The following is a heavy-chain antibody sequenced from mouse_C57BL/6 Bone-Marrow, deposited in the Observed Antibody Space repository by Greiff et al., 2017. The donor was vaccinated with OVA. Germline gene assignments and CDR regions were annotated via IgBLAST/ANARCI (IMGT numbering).Heavy chain of an antibody. V-gene: IGHV7-1*01. CDR1: GFTFSDFY. Sequence: EVKLMESGGGLVQSGRSLRLSCATSGFTFSDFYMEWVRQAPGKGLEWIAASRNKANDYTTEYSASVKGRFIVSRDTSQSILYLQMNALRAEDTAIYYCARDDYYGSSYDAMDYWGQGTSVTVSS. CDR3: ARDDYYGSSYDAMDY. CDR2: SRNKANDYTT. D-gene: IGHD1-1*01. J-gene: IGHJ4*01.